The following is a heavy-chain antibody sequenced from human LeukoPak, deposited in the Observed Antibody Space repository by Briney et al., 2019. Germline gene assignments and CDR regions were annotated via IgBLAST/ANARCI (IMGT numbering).Heavy chain of an antibody. CDR3: ARGVNLTGPGGHFDY. V-gene: IGHV1-2*02. J-gene: IGHJ4*02. CDR1: GYTFTGYY. Sequence: ASVKVSCKASGYTFTGYYMHWVRQAPGQGLEWMGWINPNSGGTNYAQKFQGRVTMTRDTSISTAYMELSRLRSDDTAVYYCARGVNLTGPGGHFDYWGQGTLVTVSS. CDR2: INPNSGGT. D-gene: IGHD3-9*01.